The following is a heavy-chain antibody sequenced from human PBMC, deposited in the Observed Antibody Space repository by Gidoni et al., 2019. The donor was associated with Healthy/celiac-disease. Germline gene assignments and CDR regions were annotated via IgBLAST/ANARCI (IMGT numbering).Heavy chain of an antibody. CDR2: IDYSGST. CDR3: ARQESSSYYNY. V-gene: IGHV4-39*01. D-gene: IGHD2-15*01. J-gene: IGHJ4*02. CDR1: VGSISSSSYY. Sequence: QLQLQESGPGLVKPSETLSLTCTVPVGSISSSSYYWGWIRQPPGKGLEWVGSIDYSGSTYYNPSLKSRVTISVDTSKNQFSLKLSSVTAADTAVYYCARQESSSYYNYWGQGTLVTVSS.